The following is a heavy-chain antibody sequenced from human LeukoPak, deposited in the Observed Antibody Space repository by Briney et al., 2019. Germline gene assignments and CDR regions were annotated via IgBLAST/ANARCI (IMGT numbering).Heavy chain of an antibody. CDR2: IATSSTYT. CDR1: GFTFSDYY. D-gene: IGHD6-13*01. CDR3: ASTILGSWFFDY. V-gene: IGHV3-11*06. J-gene: IGHJ4*02. Sequence: GGSLTLSCAASGFTFSDYYMSWIRKPPGKGLERDPCIATSSTYTNYPVSVQGRFTISRDNAKNSLYLQMNSLRAEDTAVYYCASTILGSWFFDYWGQGTLVTVS.